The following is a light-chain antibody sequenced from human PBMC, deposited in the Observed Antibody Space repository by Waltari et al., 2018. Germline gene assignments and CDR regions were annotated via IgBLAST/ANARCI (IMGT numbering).Light chain of an antibody. Sequence: QSALTQPASVSGSPGQSITISCTGTSSDVGGYNYVSWYQQHPGKAPKLMIYDVSKRPSGVSNLFSGSKSGNTASLTISGLQAEDEADYYCSSYTSSSTWVFGVGTKLTVL. V-gene: IGLV2-14*01. CDR2: DVS. CDR3: SSYTSSSTWV. J-gene: IGLJ3*02. CDR1: SSDVGGYNY.